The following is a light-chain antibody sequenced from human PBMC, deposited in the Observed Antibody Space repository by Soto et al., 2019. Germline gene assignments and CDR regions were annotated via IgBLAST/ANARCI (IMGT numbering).Light chain of an antibody. V-gene: IGKV1-33*01. CDR2: DAS. Sequence: DITMTQSPSSLSACVGDRGNITCQAGQDISNSLNWYQHKPGKAPKLLIYDASSLETGVPSRFGGSGSGTEFTLTISSLQPEDFATYYCQQLNSYPFTFGQGTRMEIK. J-gene: IGKJ5*01. CDR1: QDISNS. CDR3: QQLNSYPFT.